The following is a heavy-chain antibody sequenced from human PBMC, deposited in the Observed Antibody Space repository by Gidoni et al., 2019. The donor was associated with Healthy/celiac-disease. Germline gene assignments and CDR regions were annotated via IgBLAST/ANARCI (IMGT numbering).Heavy chain of an antibody. V-gene: IGHV1-69*06. J-gene: IGHJ4*02. D-gene: IGHD3-22*01. Sequence: QVQLVQSGAEVKKPGSSVKVSCKASGGTFSSYAISWVRQAPGQGLEWMGGIIPIFGTANYAQKFQGRVTITADKSTSTAYMELSSLRSEDTAVYYCARDEVYYDSSGYDYYFDYWGQGTLVTVSS. CDR1: GGTFSSYA. CDR2: IIPIFGTA. CDR3: ARDEVYYDSSGYDYYFDY.